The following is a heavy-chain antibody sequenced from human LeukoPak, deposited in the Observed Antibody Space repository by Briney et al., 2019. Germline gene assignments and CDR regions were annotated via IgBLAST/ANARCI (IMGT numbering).Heavy chain of an antibody. D-gene: IGHD2-21*02. J-gene: IGHJ4*02. CDR2: IKEDGSKT. Sequence: GGSLRLSCAASQFTFSSYWMSWVRQAPGKGLEWVANIKEDGSKTYYVDSVKGRFTISRDNAKNSLYLQMNSLRAEDTALYYCARYVTALDYWGLGTLVTVSS. CDR3: ARYVTALDY. V-gene: IGHV3-7*03. CDR1: QFTFSSYW.